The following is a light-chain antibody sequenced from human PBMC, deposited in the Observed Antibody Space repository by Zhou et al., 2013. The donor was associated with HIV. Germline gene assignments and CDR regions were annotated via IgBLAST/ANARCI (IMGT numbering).Light chain of an antibody. J-gene: IGKJ4*01. CDR1: QGISSN. Sequence: EIVMTQSPATLSVSSGERVTLSCRASQGISSNLAWYQQKPGQSPRLLIYGASTRATGIPARFSGSGSGTEFTLTISSLEPEDSAVYYCQQRTNWLTFGGGTKVEI. V-gene: IGKV3-15*01. CDR3: QQRTNWLT. CDR2: GAS.